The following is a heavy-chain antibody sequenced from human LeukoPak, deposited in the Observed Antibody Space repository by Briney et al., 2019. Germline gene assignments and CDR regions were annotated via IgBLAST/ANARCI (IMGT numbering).Heavy chain of an antibody. CDR3: ARALNDLLDY. CDR1: GFTFSSYA. J-gene: IGHJ4*02. Sequence: GGSLRLSCAGSGFTFSSYAMHWVRQARGKGLEWVAVISYDGSNKYYADSVKGRFSISRDNSKNTLCLQMNSLRAEHTALYYCARALNDLLDYWGQGTLVTVSS. V-gene: IGHV3-30-3*01. CDR2: ISYDGSNK.